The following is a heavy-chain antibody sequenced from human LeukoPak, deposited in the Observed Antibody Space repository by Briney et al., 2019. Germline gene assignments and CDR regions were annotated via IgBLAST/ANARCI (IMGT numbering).Heavy chain of an antibody. CDR2: INPGGRST. J-gene: IGHJ4*02. V-gene: IGHV1-46*01. D-gene: IGHD2-15*01. Sequence: ASVKVSCKASGYTFTGNYIHWVRQAPGQGLEWMGIINPGGRSTSYAQKFQGRVTMTRDTSTSTVYMELSSLRSEDTAVYYCARDSGYCSGGSCWYFDFWGQGTLVTVSA. CDR3: ARDSGYCSGGSCWYFDF. CDR1: GYTFTGNY.